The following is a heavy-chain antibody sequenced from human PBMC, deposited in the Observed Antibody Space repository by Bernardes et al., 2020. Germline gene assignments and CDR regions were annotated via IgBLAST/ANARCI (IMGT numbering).Heavy chain of an antibody. CDR2: IYYSGST. Sequence: SETPSLTCTVSGGSISSYYWSWIRQPPGKGLEWIGYIYYSGSTNYNPSLKSRVTISVDTSKNQFSLKLSSVTAADTAVYYCAGAPRGAARYGMDVWGQGTTVTVSS. J-gene: IGHJ6*02. CDR3: AGAPRGAARYGMDV. D-gene: IGHD6-13*01. V-gene: IGHV4-59*01. CDR1: GGSISSYY.